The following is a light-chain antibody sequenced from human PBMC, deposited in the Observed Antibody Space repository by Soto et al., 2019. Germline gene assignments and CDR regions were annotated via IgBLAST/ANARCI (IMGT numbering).Light chain of an antibody. J-gene: IGKJ4*01. Sequence: EIVLTQSPGTLSVSPGERPTLSCRASQSVGRNYLAWYQHKPGQAPRLLIYGASSRATGIPDRFSGSGSGTDFTLTISRLEPEDSAVYYCQQYASSPLTFGGGTKVETK. CDR1: QSVGRNY. CDR3: QQYASSPLT. V-gene: IGKV3-20*01. CDR2: GAS.